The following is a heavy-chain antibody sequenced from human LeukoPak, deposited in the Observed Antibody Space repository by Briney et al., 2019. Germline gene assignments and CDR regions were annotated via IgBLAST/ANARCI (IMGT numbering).Heavy chain of an antibody. J-gene: IGHJ4*02. V-gene: IGHV3-7*03. CDR2: IKQDGSEK. Sequence: GGSLRLSCAASGFTFSTYWMSWVRQAPGKGLEWVANIKQDGSEKHYVVFVKGRFTISRDNAKNSLYLQMNSLRAEDTAVYYCASGQQLGYWGQGTLVTVSS. D-gene: IGHD6-13*01. CDR3: ASGQQLGY. CDR1: GFTFSTYW.